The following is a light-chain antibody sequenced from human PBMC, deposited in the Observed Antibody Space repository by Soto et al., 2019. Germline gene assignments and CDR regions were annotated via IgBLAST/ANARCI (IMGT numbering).Light chain of an antibody. Sequence: QSALTQPASVSGSPGQSITISCTGSSSDVGAYNYVSWYQQHPDKAPKLMIYEVSNRPSGVSNRFSASKSGNTASLTISGLQAEDEADYYCSSYTSTTTFVVFGGGTKLTVL. V-gene: IGLV2-14*01. CDR1: SSDVGAYNY. CDR2: EVS. CDR3: SSYTSTTTFVV. J-gene: IGLJ2*01.